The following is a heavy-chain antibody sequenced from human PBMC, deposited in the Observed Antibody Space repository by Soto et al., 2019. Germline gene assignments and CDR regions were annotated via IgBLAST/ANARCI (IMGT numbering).Heavy chain of an antibody. CDR3: ARQATGYSSSWYEYGMDV. V-gene: IGHV4-34*01. Sequence: SETLSLTCAVYGGSFSGYYWSWIRQPPGKGLEWIGEINHSGSTNYNPSLKSRVTISVDTSKNQFSLKLSSVTAADTAVYYCARQATGYSSSWYEYGMDVWGQGTTVTSP. CDR1: GGSFSGYY. D-gene: IGHD6-13*01. CDR2: INHSGST. J-gene: IGHJ6*02.